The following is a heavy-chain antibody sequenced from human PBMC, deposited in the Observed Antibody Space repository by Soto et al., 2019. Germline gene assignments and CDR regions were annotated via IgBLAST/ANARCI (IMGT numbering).Heavy chain of an antibody. J-gene: IGHJ4*02. Sequence: SETLSLTCAVSGGSISSSSYYWGWIRQPPGKGLEWIGSIYYSGSTYYTPSLQSRVAISVDTSKNQFSLKLNSVTAADTAVYYCARRTVNIRTFYSGLKTHCFDYWGQGTLVTVAS. CDR3: ARRTVNIRTFYSGLKTHCFDY. CDR1: GGSISSSSYY. D-gene: IGHD6-19*01. V-gene: IGHV4-39*01. CDR2: IYYSGST.